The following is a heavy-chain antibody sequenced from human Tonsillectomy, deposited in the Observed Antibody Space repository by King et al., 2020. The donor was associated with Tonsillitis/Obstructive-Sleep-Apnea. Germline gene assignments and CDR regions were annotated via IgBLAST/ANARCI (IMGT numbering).Heavy chain of an antibody. J-gene: IGHJ4*02. D-gene: IGHD2/OR15-2a*01. CDR1: EYTFTGYY. CDR2: INPNSGAT. CDR3: AREQEATFYYFDF. V-gene: IGHV1-2*06. Sequence: QLVQSGAEVKKPGTSVKVSCKASEYTFTGYYLHWVRQAPGQGLEWMGRINPNSGATDYAQKFQGRVTMTRDTSITTVYMELSRLISDDTAVYYCAREQEATFYYFDFWGQGTLVTVSS.